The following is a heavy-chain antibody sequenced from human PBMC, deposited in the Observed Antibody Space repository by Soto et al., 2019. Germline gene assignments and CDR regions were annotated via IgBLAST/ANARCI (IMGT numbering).Heavy chain of an antibody. J-gene: IGHJ6*03. CDR3: AKDLGGYYYYYCEAV. CDR1: GFTFRGYG. V-gene: IGHV3-30*18. CDR2: ISSDGTNE. Sequence: QVQLVESGGGVVQPGRSLRLSCAASGFTFRGYGIHWVRQAPGKGLEWVAVISSDGTNEYYADSVKGRFTISRDNSKNTLYLQMNSLRADDTAVYYCAKDLGGYYYYYCEAVWGKGTTVTVSS.